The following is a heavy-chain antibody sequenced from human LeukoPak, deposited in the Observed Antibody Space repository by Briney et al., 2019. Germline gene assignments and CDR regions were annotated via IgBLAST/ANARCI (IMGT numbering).Heavy chain of an antibody. Sequence: PSETLSLTCTVSGGSISSYYWSWIRQPPGKGLEWIGYIYYSGSTNYNPSLKSRVTISVDTSKNQFSLKLSSVTAADTAVYYCARGLIDLPYYDSRTFDYWGQGTLVTVSS. D-gene: IGHD3-22*01. CDR2: IYYSGST. CDR3: ARGLIDLPYYDSRTFDY. CDR1: GGSISSYY. V-gene: IGHV4-59*01. J-gene: IGHJ4*02.